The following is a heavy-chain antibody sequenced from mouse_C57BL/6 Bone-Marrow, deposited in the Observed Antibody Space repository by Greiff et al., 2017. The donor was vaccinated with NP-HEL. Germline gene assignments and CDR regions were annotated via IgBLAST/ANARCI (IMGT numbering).Heavy chain of an antibody. D-gene: IGHD2-3*01. CDR2: ISNLAYSI. V-gene: IGHV5-15*01. J-gene: IGHJ4*01. Sequence: DVQLVESGGGLMQPGGSLNLSCAVSGFTFSDYGLAWVRQAPRKGPEWVAFISNLAYSIYYADTVTGRFTISRENAKNTLYLEMSNLRSEDTAMYYCARWLLGAMDYWGQGTSVTVSS. CDR3: ARWLLGAMDY. CDR1: GFTFSDYG.